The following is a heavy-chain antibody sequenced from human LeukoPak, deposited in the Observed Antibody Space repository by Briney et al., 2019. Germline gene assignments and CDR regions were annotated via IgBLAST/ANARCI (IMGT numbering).Heavy chain of an antibody. CDR1: GASVRGYY. D-gene: IGHD4-17*01. J-gene: IGHJ4*02. CDR3: ARLSTVTTSFDY. CDR2: IYTSGTT. V-gene: IGHV4-4*07. Sequence: PSETLSLTCTVSGASVRGYYWSWIRQPAGKGLEWIGRIYTSGTTHYNPSLKSRVTMSVDTSKNQFSLKLSSVTAADTAVYYCARLSTVTTSFDYWGQGTLVTVSS.